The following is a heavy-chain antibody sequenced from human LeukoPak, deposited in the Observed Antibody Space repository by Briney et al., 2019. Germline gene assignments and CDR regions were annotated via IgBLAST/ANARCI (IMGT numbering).Heavy chain of an antibody. J-gene: IGHJ4*02. CDR2: ISGSGGST. V-gene: IGHV3-23*01. D-gene: IGHD6-19*01. CDR3: AKDQYSSGWYAQFYFDY. CDR1: GFTFSSYA. Sequence: GGSLRLPCAASGFTFSSYAMSWVRQAPGKGLEWVSAISGSGGSTYYADSVKGRFTISRDNSKNTLYLQMNSLRAEDTAVYYCAKDQYSSGWYAQFYFDYWGQGTLVTVSS.